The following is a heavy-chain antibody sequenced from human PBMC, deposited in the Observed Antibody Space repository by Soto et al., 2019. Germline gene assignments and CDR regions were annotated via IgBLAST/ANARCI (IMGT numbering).Heavy chain of an antibody. CDR3: ARGLQLINY. CDR1: GFTFSTYW. V-gene: IGHV3-74*01. Sequence: EVQLVESGGGLVQPGVSLRLSCAASGFTFSTYWMHWVRQAPGKGLVWVSRINEDGTTTNYADSVKGRFTVSRDNAKNTLYLQMNNLRVEDTALYYCARGLQLINYWGQGTLVTVSS. J-gene: IGHJ4*02. D-gene: IGHD2-15*01. CDR2: INEDGTTT.